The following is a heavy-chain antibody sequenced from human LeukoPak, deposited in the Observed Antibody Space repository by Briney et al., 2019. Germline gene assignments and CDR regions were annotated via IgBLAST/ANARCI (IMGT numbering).Heavy chain of an antibody. J-gene: IGHJ4*02. CDR3: ARVEMATIFFDY. V-gene: IGHV5-51*01. D-gene: IGHD5-24*01. CDR2: IYPDDSDT. CDR1: GYRFNAYW. Sequence: GESLKISCKGSGYRFNAYWIAWVRQMPGKGLEWMGIIYPDDSDTRYSPSFQGQVTISADKSISTAYLQWSSLKASATGIYYCARVEMATIFFDYWGQGTLVTVSS.